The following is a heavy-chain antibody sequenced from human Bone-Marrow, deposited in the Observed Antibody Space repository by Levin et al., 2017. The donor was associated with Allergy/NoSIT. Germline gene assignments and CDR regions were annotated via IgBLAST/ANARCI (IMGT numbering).Heavy chain of an antibody. V-gene: IGHV4-59*01. CDR2: IYYSGST. Sequence: SQTLSLPCTVSGGSISSYYWSWIRQPPGKGLEWIGYIYYSGSTNYNPSLKSRVTISVDTSKNQFSLKLSSVTAADTAVYYCARVSYGSGSYCPFDYWGQGTLVTVSS. D-gene: IGHD3-10*01. J-gene: IGHJ4*02. CDR3: ARVSYGSGSYCPFDY. CDR1: GGSISSYY.